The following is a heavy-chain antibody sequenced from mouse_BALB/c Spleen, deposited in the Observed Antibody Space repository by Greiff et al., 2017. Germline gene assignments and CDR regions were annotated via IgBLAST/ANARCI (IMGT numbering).Heavy chain of an antibody. Sequence: EVKLMESGGGLVKPGGSLKLSCAASGFTFSSYAMSWVRQSPEKRLEWVAEISSGGSYTYYPDTVTGRFTISRDNAKNTLYLEMSSLRSEDTAMYYCARDKNYRYDGLYYYAMDYWGQGTSVTVSS. D-gene: IGHD2-14*01. CDR2: ISSGGSYT. J-gene: IGHJ4*01. CDR1: GFTFSSYA. V-gene: IGHV5-9-4*01. CDR3: ARDKNYRYDGLYYYAMDY.